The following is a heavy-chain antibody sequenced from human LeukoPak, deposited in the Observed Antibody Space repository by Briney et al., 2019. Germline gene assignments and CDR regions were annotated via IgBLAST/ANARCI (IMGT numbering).Heavy chain of an antibody. CDR3: AISFSGYDPLYFDY. V-gene: IGHV4-39*01. Sequence: PSETLSLICTVSGGSISSSSYYWGWIRQPPGKGLEWIGSIYYSGSTYYNPSLKSRVTISVDTSKNQFSLKLSSVTAADTAVYYCAISFSGYDPLYFDYWGQGTLVTVSS. CDR1: GGSISSSSYY. J-gene: IGHJ4*02. D-gene: IGHD5-12*01. CDR2: IYYSGST.